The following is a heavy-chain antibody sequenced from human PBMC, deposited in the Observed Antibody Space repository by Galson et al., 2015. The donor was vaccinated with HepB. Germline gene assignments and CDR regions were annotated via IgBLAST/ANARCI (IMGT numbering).Heavy chain of an antibody. D-gene: IGHD2/OR15-2a*01. CDR3: AKDQSYYEGSSGFDY. V-gene: IGHV3-30*18. CDR1: GFTFDNYG. J-gene: IGHJ4*02. CDR2: ITYDGIDE. Sequence: SLRLSCAASGFTFDNYGMHWVRQAPGKGLEWVAVITYDGIDEHYGSSVRGRLTISRDNSNNMVYLQMNGLRTEDTATYYRAKDQSYYEGSSGFDYWGQGTLVAVSS.